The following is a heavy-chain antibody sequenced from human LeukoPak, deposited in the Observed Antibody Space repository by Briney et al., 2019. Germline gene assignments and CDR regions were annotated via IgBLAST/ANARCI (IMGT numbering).Heavy chain of an antibody. CDR1: GLSASNNY. D-gene: IGHD6-13*01. Sequence: PGGSLRLSCAASGLSASNNYMTWVRQAPGKGLEWVSAIYGAGGTYYADSVKGRFTISRDNSKNTLSLQMNSLRAEDTAVYYCARIAAAGPIDYWGQGTLVTVAS. CDR3: ARIAAAGPIDY. CDR2: IYGAGGT. V-gene: IGHV3-53*01. J-gene: IGHJ4*02.